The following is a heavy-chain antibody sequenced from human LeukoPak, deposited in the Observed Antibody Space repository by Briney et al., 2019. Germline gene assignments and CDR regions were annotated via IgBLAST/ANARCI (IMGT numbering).Heavy chain of an antibody. J-gene: IGHJ6*03. CDR2: IKEDGSEK. CDR3: VRPLLWFGEPKGYYNFMGV. Sequence: GGSLRLSCTASGFSFSSYWMTWVRQAPGKGLEWVADIKEDGSEKACVDSVKGRFTISRDNAKNSVYLQMNPLRAEDTAVYYCVRPLLWFGEPKGYYNFMGVWGKGTTVTVSS. V-gene: IGHV3-7*01. D-gene: IGHD3-10*01. CDR1: GFSFSSYW.